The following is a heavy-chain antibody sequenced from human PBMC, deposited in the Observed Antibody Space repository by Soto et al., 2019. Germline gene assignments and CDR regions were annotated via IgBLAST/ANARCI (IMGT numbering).Heavy chain of an antibody. V-gene: IGHV4-39*01. CDR2: IYYSGST. CDR1: GGSISGSSYY. Sequence: QLRLQESGPGLVKPSETLSLTCTVSGGSISGSSYYWGWIRQPAEKGLEWIGNIYYSGSTYYNPSLKSRVTISVDTSKNQFSLKLSSVTAADTAVYYCMLGSGWKDFDYWGQGTVVTVSS. D-gene: IGHD3-22*01. J-gene: IGHJ4*02. CDR3: MLGSGWKDFDY.